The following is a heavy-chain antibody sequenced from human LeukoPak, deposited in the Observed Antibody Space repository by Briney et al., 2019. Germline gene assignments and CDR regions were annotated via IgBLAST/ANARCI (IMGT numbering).Heavy chain of an antibody. CDR2: IGTAGDT. V-gene: IGHV3-13*01. CDR3: ARANYGSGSYSAFDI. J-gene: IGHJ3*02. CDR1: GFTFSSYD. Sequence: GGSLRLSCAASGFTFSSYDMHWVRQATGKGLEWVSAIGTAGDTYYPGSVKGRFTISRENAKNSLYLQMNSLRAGDTAVYYCARANYGSGSYSAFDIWGQGTMVTVSS. D-gene: IGHD3-10*01.